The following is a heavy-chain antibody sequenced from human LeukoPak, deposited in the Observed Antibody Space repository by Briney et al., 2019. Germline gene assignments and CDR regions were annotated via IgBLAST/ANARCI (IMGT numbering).Heavy chain of an antibody. CDR3: ARQETSSYNGAFDI. J-gene: IGHJ3*02. CDR1: GFTFTSYG. CDR2: IKKDGSEM. Sequence: PGRSLRLSCAASGFTFTSYGMHWVRQAPGKGLEWVANIKKDGSEMYYVDSVKSRFTISRDNAKNSLYLQMNSLRADDTAVYHCARQETSSYNGAFDIWGQGTMVTVSS. D-gene: IGHD1-26*01. V-gene: IGHV3-7*01.